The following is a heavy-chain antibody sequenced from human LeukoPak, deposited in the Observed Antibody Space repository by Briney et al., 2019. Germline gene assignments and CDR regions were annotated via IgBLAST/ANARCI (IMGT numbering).Heavy chain of an antibody. J-gene: IGHJ4*02. CDR3: AREVGDYYDSSGSFGY. CDR2: INSDGGRT. D-gene: IGHD3-22*01. CDR1: GFTFSSHW. Sequence: GGSLRLSCAASGFTFSSHWMHWVRQGPGKGLVWVSRINSDGGRTIYADSVKGRFTISRDSAKNTLYLQMNSLRAEDTAVYYCAREVGDYYDSSGSFGYWGQGTLVTVSS. V-gene: IGHV3-74*01.